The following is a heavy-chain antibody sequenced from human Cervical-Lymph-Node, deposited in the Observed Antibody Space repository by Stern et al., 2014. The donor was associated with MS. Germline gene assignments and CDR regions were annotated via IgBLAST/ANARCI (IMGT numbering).Heavy chain of an antibody. CDR1: GYIFTDLL. J-gene: IGHJ4*02. CDR2: TSPYNGNT. CDR3: ARGRSGSYPLDY. D-gene: IGHD1-26*01. V-gene: IGHV1-18*01. Sequence: QVQLVQSGAEVKKPGASVKVSCKASGYIFTDLLIRWVRQAPGQWLESMGWTSPYNGNTKYVQKFQGRLTMTTDTSTSTAYMELRSLRSDDTAVYYCARGRSGSYPLDYWGQGTLVTVSS.